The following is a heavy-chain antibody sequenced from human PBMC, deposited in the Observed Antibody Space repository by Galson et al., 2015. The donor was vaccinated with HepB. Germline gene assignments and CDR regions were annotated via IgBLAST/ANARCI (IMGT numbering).Heavy chain of an antibody. J-gene: IGHJ4*02. CDR2: TRNKVNSYTT. CDR1: GFTFSDYY. CDR3: ARAAYCSGGSCWGFDY. D-gene: IGHD2-15*01. Sequence: SLRLSCAASGFTFSDYYMDWVRQAPGKGLEWVGRTRNKVNSYTTEYAASVKGRFTISRDESFNSLYLQMNSLKTEDTAVYYCARAAYCSGGSCWGFDYWGQGTLVTVSS. V-gene: IGHV3-72*01.